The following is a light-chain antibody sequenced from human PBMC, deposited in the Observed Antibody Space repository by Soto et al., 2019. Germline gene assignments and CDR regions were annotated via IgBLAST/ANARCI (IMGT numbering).Light chain of an antibody. CDR3: QQYKDFWT. CDR1: QSIRSW. J-gene: IGKJ1*01. V-gene: IGKV1-5*01. Sequence: DIQMPQSPSTLSASVGDRVAITCRASQSIRSWLAWYQQKPGKAPHLLIYDAFSLESGVPSRFSGSGSGTEFTLTISSLQPDDSAIYYCQQYKDFWTFGQGIKVDI. CDR2: DAF.